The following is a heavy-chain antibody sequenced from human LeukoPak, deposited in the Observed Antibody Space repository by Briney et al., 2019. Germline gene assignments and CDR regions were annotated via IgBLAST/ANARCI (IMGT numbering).Heavy chain of an antibody. CDR3: ARTYYDSSGYYFFISGEFDY. D-gene: IGHD3-22*01. J-gene: IGHJ4*02. CDR2: IYSGGST. Sequence: GGSLRLSCAASGFTVSSSYMSWVRQAPGKGLEWVSVIYSGGSTYYADSVKGRFTISRDNSKNTLYLQMNSLRAEDTAVYYCARTYYDSSGYYFFISGEFDYWGQGTLVTVSS. V-gene: IGHV3-53*01. CDR1: GFTVSSSY.